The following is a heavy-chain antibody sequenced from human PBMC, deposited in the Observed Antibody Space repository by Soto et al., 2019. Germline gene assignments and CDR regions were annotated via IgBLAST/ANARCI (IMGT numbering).Heavy chain of an antibody. CDR3: ARDEAAQYYFDY. CDR1: GFTFSSYW. V-gene: IGHV3-74*01. Sequence: EVQLVESGGGLVQPGGSLRLSCAASGFTFSSYWMHWVRQAPGKGLGWVSRINSDGSSTSYADSVKGRFTISRDNAKNTLYLQRNSLRAEDTAVYYCARDEAAQYYFDYCGQGTLVIVSS. J-gene: IGHJ4*02. D-gene: IGHD6-13*01. CDR2: INSDGSST.